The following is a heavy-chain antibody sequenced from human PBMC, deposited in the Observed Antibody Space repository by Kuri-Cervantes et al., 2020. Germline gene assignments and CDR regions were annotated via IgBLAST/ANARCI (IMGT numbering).Heavy chain of an antibody. CDR1: GFTFDDYA. CDR2: ISWNSGSI. D-gene: IGHD3-22*01. V-gene: IGHV3-9*01. CDR3: ARHSDSSGYNSPLGY. J-gene: IGHJ4*02. Sequence: GGSLRLSCAASGFTFDDYAMHWVRQAPGKGLEWVSGISWNSGSIGYADSVKGRFTISRDNAKNSLYLQMNSLRAEDTAVYYCARHSDSSGYNSPLGYWGQGTLVTVSS.